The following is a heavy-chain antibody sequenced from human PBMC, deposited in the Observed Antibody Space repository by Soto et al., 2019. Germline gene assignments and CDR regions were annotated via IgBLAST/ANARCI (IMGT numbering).Heavy chain of an antibody. CDR2: IGTAGDA. Sequence: PGGSLRLSCAASGFTFSSYDMHWVRHVTGKGLEWVSAIGTAGDAYYPNSVKGRFTISRDNAKNSLYMQMSSLRAEDTAVYYCARGDVGHYYVMDVWGQGTTVTVYS. V-gene: IGHV3-13*04. CDR1: GFTFSSYD. CDR3: ARGDVGHYYVMDV. D-gene: IGHD1-26*01. J-gene: IGHJ6*02.